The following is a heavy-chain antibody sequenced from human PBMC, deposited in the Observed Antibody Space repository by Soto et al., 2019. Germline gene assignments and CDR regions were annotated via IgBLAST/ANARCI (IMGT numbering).Heavy chain of an antibody. V-gene: IGHV3-48*02. CDR1: GFSFSNYN. CDR2: ITDSSDTV. CDR3: ARDFGHGYYLDY. Sequence: CVRLSCVASGFSFSNYNMNWVRQAPGKGLEWVSYITDSSDTVHYADSVRGRFTISRDNAESSLYLQMNSLRDEDTAVYFCARDFGHGYYLDYWGRGTLVTVSS. D-gene: IGHD3-3*01. J-gene: IGHJ4*02.